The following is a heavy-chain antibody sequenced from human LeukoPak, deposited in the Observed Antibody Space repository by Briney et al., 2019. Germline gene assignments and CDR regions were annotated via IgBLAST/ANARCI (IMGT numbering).Heavy chain of an antibody. CDR1: GGSISSYY. J-gene: IGHJ4*02. CDR3: ATLNYYGLGSYEDY. CDR2: IHYSGST. D-gene: IGHD3-10*01. Sequence: PSETLSLTCAVSGGSISSYYWSWIRQPPGRGLEWIGSIHYSGSTSYNSPLKSRVTMSIDTSKNQFSLKLSSVTAADTAVYYCATLNYYGLGSYEDYWGQGTLVTVSS. V-gene: IGHV4-59*08.